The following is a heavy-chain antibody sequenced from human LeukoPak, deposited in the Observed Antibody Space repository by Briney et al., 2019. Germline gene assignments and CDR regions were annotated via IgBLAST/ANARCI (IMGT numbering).Heavy chain of an antibody. J-gene: IGHJ4*02. CDR2: ISYDGSNK. D-gene: IGHD6-13*01. CDR1: GFTFSSYG. V-gene: IGHV3-30*18. Sequence: PGGFLRLSCAASGFTFSSYGMHWVRQAPGKGLEWVAVISYDGSNKYYADSVKGRFTISRDTSKNTLYLQMNRLRAEDTAVYYCANSGLIKQQLVLGNWGQGTLVTVSS. CDR3: ANSGLIKQQLVLGN.